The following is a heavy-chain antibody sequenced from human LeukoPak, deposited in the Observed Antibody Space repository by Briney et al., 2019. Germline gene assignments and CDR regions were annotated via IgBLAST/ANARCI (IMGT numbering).Heavy chain of an antibody. V-gene: IGHV1-69*06. D-gene: IGHD2-15*01. Sequence: SVKVSCKASGGTFSSYAISWVRQAPGRGLEWMGGIIPIFGTANYAQKFQGRVTITADKSTSTAYMELSSLRSEDTAVYYCASLVGYYYYMDVWGKGTTVTVSS. CDR1: GGTFSSYA. CDR2: IIPIFGTA. J-gene: IGHJ6*03. CDR3: ASLVGYYYYMDV.